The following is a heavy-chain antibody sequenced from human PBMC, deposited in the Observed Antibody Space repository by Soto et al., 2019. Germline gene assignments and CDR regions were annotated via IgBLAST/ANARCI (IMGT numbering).Heavy chain of an antibody. V-gene: IGHV5-51*01. Sequence: GESLKISCKDSGYSFSNYWIGWVRQMPGKGLEWMGIIYPGDSDTRYSPAFQGQVTTSADKSISTAYLQWSSLRASDTAMYYCARLRGGTTVTTVIIYGFDPWGQGTPVTVSS. CDR1: GYSFSNYW. CDR3: ARLRGGTTVTTVIIYGFDP. CDR2: IYPGDSDT. J-gene: IGHJ5*02. D-gene: IGHD4-17*01.